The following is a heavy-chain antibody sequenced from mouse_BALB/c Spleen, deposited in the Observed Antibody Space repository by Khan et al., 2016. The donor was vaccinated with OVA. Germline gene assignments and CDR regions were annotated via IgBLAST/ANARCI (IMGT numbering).Heavy chain of an antibody. CDR2: ISSDSITL. D-gene: IGHD4-1*01. CDR1: GFTFSNFG. CDR3: ARANWAWVDY. J-gene: IGHJ3*01. V-gene: IGHV5-17*02. Sequence: EVELVESGGGLVQPGGSRKLSCAASGFTFSNFGMHWIRQAPEKGLEWVAYISSDSITLYYADTMKGRFTISRDNPRNTLFLQMTSLRSEDTAMYYCARANWAWVDYWGQGTLVTASA.